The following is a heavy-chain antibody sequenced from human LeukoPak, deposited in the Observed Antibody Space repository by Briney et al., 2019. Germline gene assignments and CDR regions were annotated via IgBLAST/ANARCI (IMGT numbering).Heavy chain of an antibody. D-gene: IGHD2-15*01. Sequence: GGPLRLSCAASGLTFSGSAMSWVRQAPGKGLEWVSLISGSGNRTYYADSVKGGFTISRDNSKNTLYLQMNSLRAQDTAVYYCAKVLVLVSANRYYFDYWGQGTLVTVSS. J-gene: IGHJ4*02. CDR3: AKVLVLVSANRYYFDY. CDR2: ISGSGNRT. V-gene: IGHV3-23*01. CDR1: GLTFSGSA.